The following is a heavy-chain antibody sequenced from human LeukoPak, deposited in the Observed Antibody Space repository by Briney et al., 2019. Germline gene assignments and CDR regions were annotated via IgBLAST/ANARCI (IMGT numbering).Heavy chain of an antibody. J-gene: IGHJ4*02. V-gene: IGHV4-39*01. CDR2: IYYSGST. CDR1: GGSFSTYY. D-gene: IGHD1-26*01. CDR3: VKQSRYSGSPQDFDY. Sequence: SETLSLTCTVSGGSFSTYYWGWIRQPPGKGLEWIGSIYYSGSTYYNPPLKSRVTISVDTSKNQFSLKLSSVTAADTAVYYCVKQSRYSGSPQDFDYWGQGTLVTVSS.